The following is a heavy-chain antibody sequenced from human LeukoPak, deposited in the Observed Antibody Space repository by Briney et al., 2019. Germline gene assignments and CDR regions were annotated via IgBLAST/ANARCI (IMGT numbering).Heavy chain of an antibody. CDR1: GFTFSDYW. D-gene: IGHD6-13*01. CDR2: IKEDGSEK. J-gene: IGHJ4*02. V-gene: IGHV3-7*04. CDR3: TRAFSSWSDYFDY. Sequence: SGGSLRLSCEASGFTFSDYWMSWVRQAPGKGLEWVAIIKEDGSEKFYVGSVKGRFTISRDNAKNSPYLQMDNLRAEDTAVYYCTRAFSSWSDYFDYWGQGTLVTVSS.